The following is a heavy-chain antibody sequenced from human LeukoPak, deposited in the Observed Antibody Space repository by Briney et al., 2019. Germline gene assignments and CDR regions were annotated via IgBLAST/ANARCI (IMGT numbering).Heavy chain of an antibody. D-gene: IGHD2-2*01. CDR1: GGSISSGDYY. J-gene: IGHJ3*02. Sequence: SETLSLTCNVSGGSISSGDYYWSWIRQPPGKGLEWIGYIYYSGSTYYNPSLKSRVTISVDTSKNQFSLKLSSVTAADTAVYYCAGASSLNDAFDIWGQGTMVTVSS. CDR3: AGASSLNDAFDI. V-gene: IGHV4-30-4*08. CDR2: IYYSGST.